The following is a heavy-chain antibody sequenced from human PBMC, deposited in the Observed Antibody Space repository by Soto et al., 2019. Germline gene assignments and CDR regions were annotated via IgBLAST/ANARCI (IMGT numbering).Heavy chain of an antibody. CDR1: GGSFTGYY. V-gene: IGHV4-34*01. D-gene: IGHD3-9*01. CDR2: INHSGNT. J-gene: IGHJ4*02. CDR3: ARDAKSYCYDITKYYFDS. Sequence: SETLSLTCVVSGGSFTGYYWSWVRQPPRKGLEWIGEINHSGNTNYNPSIKSRVTISVDASKNQFSLNLRSVTATDTAVYYCARDAKSYCYDITKYYFDSWGQGTLVTVSS.